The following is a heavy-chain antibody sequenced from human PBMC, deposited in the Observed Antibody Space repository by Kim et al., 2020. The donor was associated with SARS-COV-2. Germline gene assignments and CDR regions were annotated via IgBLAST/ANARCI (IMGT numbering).Heavy chain of an antibody. D-gene: IGHD6-13*01. CDR1: GFTFSDYF. Sequence: GGSLRLSCAASGFTFSDYFMSWIRQAPGKGLELVSYISSCSTYTNYADSVKGRFTISRDNAKNSLYLQMNSLSPEDTAVYYCARDTTTAAADNYYYYGMDVWGQGTTVTVSS. CDR3: ARDTTTAAADNYYYYGMDV. J-gene: IGHJ6*02. CDR2: ISSCSTYT. V-gene: IGHV3-11*06.